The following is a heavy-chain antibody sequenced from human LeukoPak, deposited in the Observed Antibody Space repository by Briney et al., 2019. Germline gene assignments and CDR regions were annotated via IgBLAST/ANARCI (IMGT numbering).Heavy chain of an antibody. CDR1: GFIFSSSG. CDR2: ISYDGNNK. CDR3: AKTQGQWLGPFDY. Sequence: PGGSLRLSCAASGFIFSSSGIQWVRQAPGKGLEWVAVISYDGNNKYYTDSVKGRFTISRDNSKNTLYLQMNSLRAEDTAVYYCAKTQGQWLGPFDYWGQGTLVTVSP. D-gene: IGHD6-19*01. J-gene: IGHJ4*02. V-gene: IGHV3-30*18.